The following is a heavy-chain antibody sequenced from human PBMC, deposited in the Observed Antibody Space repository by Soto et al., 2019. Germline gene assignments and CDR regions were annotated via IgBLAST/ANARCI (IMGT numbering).Heavy chain of an antibody. CDR2: IYWDDDK. V-gene: IGHV2-5*02. Sequence: QITLKESGPPLVKPTQTLTLTCTFSGFSLSTSGVGVAWIRQPPGKALECLALIYWDDDKRYSPSLKSRLTISKDTSKNQEVLTMTNMDPVDTATYYCAHIPNYYQYNWFDPWGQGTLVTVSS. D-gene: IGHD3-10*01. CDR3: AHIPNYYQYNWFDP. CDR1: GFSLSTSGVG. J-gene: IGHJ5*02.